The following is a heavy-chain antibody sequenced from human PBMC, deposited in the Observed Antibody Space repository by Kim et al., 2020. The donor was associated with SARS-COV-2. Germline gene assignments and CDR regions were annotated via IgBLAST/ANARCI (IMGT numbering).Heavy chain of an antibody. J-gene: IGHJ6*02. V-gene: IGHV3-11*04. D-gene: IGHD6-19*01. CDR2: ISSSGSTI. CDR3: ARELYPIAVAGTNYYYYYSMDV. CDR1: GFTFSDYY. Sequence: GGSLRLSCAASGFTFSDYYMSWIRQAPGKGLEGVSYISSSGSTIYYADSVKGRFTISRDNAKNSLSLQMNSLRAEDTAVYYCARELYPIAVAGTNYYYYYSMDVSGQGTTVTVSS.